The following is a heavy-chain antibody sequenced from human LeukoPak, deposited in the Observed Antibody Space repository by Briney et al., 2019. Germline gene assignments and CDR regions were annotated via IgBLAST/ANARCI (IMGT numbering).Heavy chain of an antibody. J-gene: IGHJ6*03. CDR2: ISGSGGST. Sequence: GGSLRLSCAASGFTFSSYAMSWVRQAPGKGLEWVSAISGSGGSTYYADSVKGRFTISRDNSKNTLYLQMNSLRAEDAAVYYCAKGEYSYGYYYYYMDVWGKGTTVTVSS. CDR1: GFTFSSYA. V-gene: IGHV3-23*01. D-gene: IGHD5-18*01. CDR3: AKGEYSYGYYYYYMDV.